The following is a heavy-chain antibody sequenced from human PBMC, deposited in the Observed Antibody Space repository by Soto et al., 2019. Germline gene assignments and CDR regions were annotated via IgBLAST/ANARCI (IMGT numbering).Heavy chain of an antibody. CDR3: ARGGEFYVLDV. V-gene: IGHV4-4*07. CDR1: GGSISGYY. J-gene: IGHJ6*02. Sequence: QVQLQESGPGLVKPSETLSLTCTVSGGSISGYYWTWIRQPAGKGLEWNGRKHTSGTTNYNPSLKSRVTMSIDTSTNQFSLNLSSVTAADTAVYYCARGGEFYVLDVWGQGTTVAVSS. D-gene: IGHD3-16*01. CDR2: KHTSGTT.